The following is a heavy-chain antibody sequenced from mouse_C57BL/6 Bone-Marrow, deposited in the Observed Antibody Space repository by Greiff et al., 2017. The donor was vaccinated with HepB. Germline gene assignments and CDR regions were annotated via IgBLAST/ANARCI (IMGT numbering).Heavy chain of an antibody. CDR3: ARERGYGPFAY. CDR2: IYPRSGNT. Sequence: QVHLKQSGAELARPGASVKLSCKASGYTFTSYGISWVKQRTGQGLEWIGEIYPRSGNTYYNEKFKGKATLTADKSSSTAYMELRSLTSEDSAVYFCARERGYGPFAYWGQGTLVTVSA. J-gene: IGHJ3*01. V-gene: IGHV1-81*01. D-gene: IGHD2-2*01. CDR1: GYTFTSYG.